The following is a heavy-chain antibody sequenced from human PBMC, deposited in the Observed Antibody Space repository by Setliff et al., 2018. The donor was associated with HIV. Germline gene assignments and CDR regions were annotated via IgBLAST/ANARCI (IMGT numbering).Heavy chain of an antibody. Sequence: PGGSLRLSCAASGFTFSSYSMNWVRQAPGKGLEWVSSISSSSSYIYYADSVKGRFTISRDNAKNSLYPQMNSLRAEDTAVYYCARNYDSSGYPDDAFDIWGQGTMVTVSS. CDR2: ISSSSSYI. V-gene: IGHV3-21*01. CDR1: GFTFSSYS. CDR3: ARNYDSSGYPDDAFDI. J-gene: IGHJ3*02. D-gene: IGHD3-22*01.